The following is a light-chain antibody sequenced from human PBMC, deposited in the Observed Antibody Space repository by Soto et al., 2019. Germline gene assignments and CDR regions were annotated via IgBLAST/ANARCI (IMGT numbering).Light chain of an antibody. CDR1: QGVSSN. J-gene: IGKJ4*01. Sequence: EMVVTQSPATLSVSPGERATLSCRASQGVSSNLAWYQQKPGQAPRLLIYGASTRATGTPARFSGSGSGTEFTLTLSSLQSEDYEVYFCQQYIRWPLTFGGGTKVEIK. V-gene: IGKV3-15*01. CDR3: QQYIRWPLT. CDR2: GAS.